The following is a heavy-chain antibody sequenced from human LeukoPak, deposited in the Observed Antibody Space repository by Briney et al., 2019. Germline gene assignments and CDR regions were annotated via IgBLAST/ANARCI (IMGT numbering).Heavy chain of an antibody. J-gene: IGHJ4*02. CDR3: ATTYSYTSGGYDY. V-gene: IGHV4-39*01. Sequence: PSETLSLTCTVSGGSISGSSYYWGWIRQSPGKGLEWIGSINYSGTTYYNPSLKSRVTISVDTSKNQFSLKVSSVTAADTAVYYCATTYSYTSGGYDYWGQGTLVTVSS. CDR1: GGSISGSSYY. D-gene: IGHD5-18*01. CDR2: INYSGTT.